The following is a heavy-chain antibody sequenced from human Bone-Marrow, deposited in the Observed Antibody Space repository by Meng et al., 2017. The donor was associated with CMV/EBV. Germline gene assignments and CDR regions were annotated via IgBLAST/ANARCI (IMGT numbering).Heavy chain of an antibody. CDR3: AKEGGIVVVPAEIDY. CDR2: ISGSGGST. CDR1: GFTFSSYA. V-gene: IGHV3-23*01. D-gene: IGHD2-2*01. J-gene: IGHJ4*02. Sequence: GEPLKISCAASGFTFSSYAMSWVRQAPGKGLEWVSAISGSGGSTYYADPVKGRFTISRDNSKNTLYLQMNSLRAEDTAVYYCAKEGGIVVVPAEIDYWGQGTLVTVSS.